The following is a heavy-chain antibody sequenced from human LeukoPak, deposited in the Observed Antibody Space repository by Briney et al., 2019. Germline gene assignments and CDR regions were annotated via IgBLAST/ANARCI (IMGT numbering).Heavy chain of an antibody. CDR2: ISYDGSNK. Sequence: PGGSLRLSCAASGFTFSSYAMHWVRQAPGKGLEWVAVISYDGSNKHYADSVKGRFTISRDNSKNTLYLQMNSLRAEDTAVYYCASPMYGYSYGFPADYWGQGTLVTVSS. D-gene: IGHD5-18*01. V-gene: IGHV3-30-3*01. CDR3: ASPMYGYSYGFPADY. J-gene: IGHJ4*02. CDR1: GFTFSSYA.